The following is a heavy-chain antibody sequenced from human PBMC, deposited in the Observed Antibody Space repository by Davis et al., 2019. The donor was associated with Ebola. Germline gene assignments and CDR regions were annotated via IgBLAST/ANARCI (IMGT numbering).Heavy chain of an antibody. J-gene: IGHJ4*02. D-gene: IGHD1-14*01. CDR2: INPNSGGA. CDR1: GYTFTAYY. Sequence: ASVKVSCKASGYTFTAYYLHWVRRAPGQGLEWMGWINPNSGGAHSAPKFQGRVTFTWDTSFNTVYMELYRLTSDDPAVYYCARGGWNPTEPLDYWGQGTLVTVSS. V-gene: IGHV1-2*02. CDR3: ARGGWNPTEPLDY.